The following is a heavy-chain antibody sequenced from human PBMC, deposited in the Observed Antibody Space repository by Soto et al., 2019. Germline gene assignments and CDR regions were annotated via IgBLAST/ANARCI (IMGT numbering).Heavy chain of an antibody. Sequence: NPSETLSLTCTVSGGSFSSYYWSWIRQPPGKGLEWIGYIYYSGSTNYNPSLKSRVTISVDTSKNQFSLKLSSVTAADTAVYYCARGPAVKNWNYGNDFWGQGTLVTVSS. D-gene: IGHD1-7*01. J-gene: IGHJ4*02. V-gene: IGHV4-59*01. CDR1: GGSFSSYY. CDR3: ARGPAVKNWNYGNDF. CDR2: IYYSGST.